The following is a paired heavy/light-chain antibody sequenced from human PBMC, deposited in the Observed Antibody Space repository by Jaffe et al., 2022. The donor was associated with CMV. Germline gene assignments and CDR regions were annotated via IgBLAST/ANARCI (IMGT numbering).Light chain of an antibody. CDR3: AAWDDSLNGWM. Sequence: QSVLTQPPSASGTPGQRVTISCSGSNSNIGRNIVNWYQQLPGTAPKLLIYGNFERPSGVPDRFSGSKSGTSASLAISGLQSDDEADYYCAAWDDSLNGWMFGGGTKLTVL. CDR2: GNF. V-gene: IGLV1-44*01. CDR1: NSNIGRNI. J-gene: IGLJ3*02.
Heavy chain of an antibody. V-gene: IGHV1-18*01. Sequence: QVQLVQSGAEVKKPGASVKVSCKTSGYTFTNFGISWVRQAPGQGLEWMGWINTYNDKTNYAQNLQGRLTMTTDTSTSTAYLELRSLRSDDTAVYYCARDTLTTRPKWFDPWGQGTLVTVSS. D-gene: IGHD6-6*01. CDR3: ARDTLTTRPKWFDP. J-gene: IGHJ5*02. CDR2: INTYNDKT. CDR1: GYTFTNFG.